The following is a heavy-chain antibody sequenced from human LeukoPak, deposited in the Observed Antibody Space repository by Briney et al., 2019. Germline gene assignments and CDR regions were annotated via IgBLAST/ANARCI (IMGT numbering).Heavy chain of an antibody. CDR3: ARGLRVAVAGYYFDS. CDR2: VSASWKS. J-gene: IGHJ4*02. CDR1: GGSIGPFF. D-gene: IGHD6-19*01. V-gene: IGHV4-4*07. Sequence: PSETLSLTCTISGGSIGPFFWTWIRQSAGKGLECIGRVSASWKSYHNPSLKSRLTMSLDESKNQFSLRLNSVTAADTAVYYCARGLRVAVAGYYFDSWGQGILVTVPS.